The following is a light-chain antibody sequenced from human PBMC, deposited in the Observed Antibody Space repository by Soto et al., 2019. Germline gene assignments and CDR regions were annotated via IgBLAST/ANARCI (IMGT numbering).Light chain of an antibody. Sequence: QSVLTQPASVSGSPGQSITISCTGTSSDVGGYNYVSWYQQHPGKAPKLMISEVSNRPSGISHRFSGSKSGNTASLTISGLQAEDEADYYCSSYSISNTPYVFGTGTKLTVL. CDR2: EVS. V-gene: IGLV2-14*01. CDR1: SSDVGGYNY. CDR3: SSYSISNTPYV. J-gene: IGLJ1*01.